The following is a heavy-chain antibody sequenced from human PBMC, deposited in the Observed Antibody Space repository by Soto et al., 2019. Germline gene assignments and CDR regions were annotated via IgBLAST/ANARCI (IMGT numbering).Heavy chain of an antibody. V-gene: IGHV1-46*03. CDR1: GYTFTSYF. D-gene: IGHD2-8*01. J-gene: IGHJ4*02. CDR3: ARDLIPYY. Sequence: ASVKVSCKASGYTFTSYFLHWVRQAPGQGLEWVGIINPSTGSTTYAQKFQGRVTVTRDTSTSTVFMELTSLRSEDTAVYYCARDLIPYYWGQGTLVTV. CDR2: INPSTGST.